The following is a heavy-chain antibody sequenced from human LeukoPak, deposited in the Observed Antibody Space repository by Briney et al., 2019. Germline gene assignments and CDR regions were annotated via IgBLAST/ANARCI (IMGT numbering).Heavy chain of an antibody. CDR1: GGSISSYY. CDR3: ARGTAYHDYVWGSSSALGNFDY. Sequence: PSETLSLTCTVSGGSISSYYWSWIRQPPGKGLEWIGYIYYSGSTNYNPSLKSRVTISVDTSKNQFSLKLSSVTAADTPVYYCARGTAYHDYVWGSSSALGNFDYWGQGTLVTVSS. J-gene: IGHJ4*02. V-gene: IGHV4-59*01. D-gene: IGHD3-16*01. CDR2: IYYSGST.